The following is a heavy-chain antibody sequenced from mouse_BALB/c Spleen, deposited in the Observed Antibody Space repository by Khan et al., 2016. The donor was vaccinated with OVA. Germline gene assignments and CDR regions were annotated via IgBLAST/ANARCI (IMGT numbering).Heavy chain of an antibody. CDR3: ARPPYFSYVMVY. Sequence: LQQSGETVKISCKASGYTFTNYGMNWVKQVPGKGLKWMGWINTHTGEATYADDFKGRFALSLETSASTAYLQINSLKNEDTATYFCARPPYFSYVMVYWGQGTSVTVSS. V-gene: IGHV9-3-1*01. CDR1: GYTFTNYG. J-gene: IGHJ4*01. D-gene: IGHD2-10*01. CDR2: INTHTGEA.